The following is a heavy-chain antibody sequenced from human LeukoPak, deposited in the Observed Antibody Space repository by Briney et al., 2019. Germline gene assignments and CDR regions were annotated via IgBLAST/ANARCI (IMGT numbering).Heavy chain of an antibody. CDR3: ARDVRYASGWSTPES. Sequence: SETLFLTCTVSGGSLINHYWSWIRQPAGKGLEWIGRIYSSGSANYSPSLKSRVSMSIDTSNNHFSLNLTSVTAADTALYFCARDVRYASGWSTPESWGQGTLVTVSS. CDR2: IYSSGSA. CDR1: GGSLINHY. J-gene: IGHJ5*02. D-gene: IGHD6-19*01. V-gene: IGHV4-4*07.